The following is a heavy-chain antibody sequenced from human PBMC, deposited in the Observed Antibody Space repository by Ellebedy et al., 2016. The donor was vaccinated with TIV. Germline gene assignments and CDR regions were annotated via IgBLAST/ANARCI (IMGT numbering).Heavy chain of an antibody. Sequence: GGSLRLXCAASGFTFDDYAMHWVRQAPGKGLEWVSGISWNSGSIGYADSVKGRFTISRDNAKNSLYLQMNSLRAEDTALYYCAKVSRFGELLDYFDYWGQGTLVTVSS. CDR1: GFTFDDYA. CDR2: ISWNSGSI. CDR3: AKVSRFGELLDYFDY. D-gene: IGHD3-10*01. J-gene: IGHJ4*02. V-gene: IGHV3-9*01.